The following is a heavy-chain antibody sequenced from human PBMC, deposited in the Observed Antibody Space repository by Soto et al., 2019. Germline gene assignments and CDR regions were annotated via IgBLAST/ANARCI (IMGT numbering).Heavy chain of an antibody. D-gene: IGHD6-19*01. J-gene: IGHJ4*02. Sequence: QLLESGGGLVQPGGSLRVSCAASGFTFSTHDMSWVRQAPGKGLEWVSTMSTSGGTYYADSVKGRFTISRDNSKKTLYMQMNSLRAEDTAVYYCAKGMETGWYFFDHWGQGTLVTVSS. V-gene: IGHV3-23*01. CDR2: MSTSGGT. CDR1: GFTFSTHD. CDR3: AKGMETGWYFFDH.